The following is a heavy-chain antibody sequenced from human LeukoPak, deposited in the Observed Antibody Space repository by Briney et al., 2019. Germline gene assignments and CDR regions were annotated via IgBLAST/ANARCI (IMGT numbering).Heavy chain of an antibody. J-gene: IGHJ5*02. CDR2: IYSGGST. D-gene: IGHD2-2*01. CDR3: ARVLRYCSSTSCYGWFDP. CDR1: GFTVSSNY. V-gene: IGHV3-66*02. Sequence: GGSLRLSCVASGFTVSSNYMSWVRQAPGKGLEWVSVIYSGGSTYYADFVKGRFTISRDNSRNTLYLQMNSLRAEDTAVYYCARVLRYCSSTSCYGWFDPWGQGTLVTVSS.